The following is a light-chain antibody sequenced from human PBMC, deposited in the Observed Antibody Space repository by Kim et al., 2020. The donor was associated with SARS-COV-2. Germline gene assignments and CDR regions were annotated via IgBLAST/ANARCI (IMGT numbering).Light chain of an antibody. J-gene: IGLJ3*02. Sequence: APGKTARITCGGNNIGSKSVLWYQKKPGQAPVLVIYYDSDRPSGIPERFSGSNSGNTATLTISRVEAGDEADYYCQVWDSSSDHPVFGGGTQLTVL. CDR2: YDS. CDR1: NIGSKS. V-gene: IGLV3-21*04. CDR3: QVWDSSSDHPV.